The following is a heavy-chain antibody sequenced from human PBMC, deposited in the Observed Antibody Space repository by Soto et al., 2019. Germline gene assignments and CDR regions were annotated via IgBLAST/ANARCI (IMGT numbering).Heavy chain of an antibody. V-gene: IGHV4-30-4*01. CDR2: IYYSGST. CDR1: GGSISSVDYY. J-gene: IGHJ4*02. D-gene: IGHD4-17*01. CDR3: ARVHYGGNKNFDY. Sequence: QVQLQESGPGLVKPSQTLSLTCTVSGGSISSVDYYWSCIRQPPGKGLEWIGYIYYSGSTYYNPSLKSRVTISVDTSKNQFSLKLSSVTAADTAVYSCARVHYGGNKNFDYWGQGTLVTVSS.